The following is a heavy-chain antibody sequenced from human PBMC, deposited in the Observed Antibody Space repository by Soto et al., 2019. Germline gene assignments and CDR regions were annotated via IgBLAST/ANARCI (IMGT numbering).Heavy chain of an antibody. Sequence: ASVKVSFNASGYTFTGYYMHWVRQAPGQGLEWMGWINPNSGGTNYAQKFQGWVTMTRDTSISTAYMELSRLRSDDTAAYYCARDHPRRRFDYWGQGTLVTVSS. CDR2: INPNSGGT. J-gene: IGHJ4*02. CDR1: GYTFTGYY. CDR3: ARDHPRRRFDY. V-gene: IGHV1-2*04. D-gene: IGHD1-1*01.